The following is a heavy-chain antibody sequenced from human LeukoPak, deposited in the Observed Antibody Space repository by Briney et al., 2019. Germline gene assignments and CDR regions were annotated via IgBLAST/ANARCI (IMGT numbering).Heavy chain of an antibody. CDR2: INKGATHV. CDR3: VRLRRNSDPTGYYYDY. CDR1: QFSFSSYS. V-gene: IGHV3-21*01. Sequence: GGSLRLSCAASQFSFSSYSFNWVRQAPGQGVEWVSSINKGATHVYYADSMRGRFTVSRDDAKNSLYLQMDSPRPEDTAVYYCVRLRRNSDPTGYYYDYWGRGTLVTVSS. J-gene: IGHJ4*02. D-gene: IGHD1/OR15-1a*01.